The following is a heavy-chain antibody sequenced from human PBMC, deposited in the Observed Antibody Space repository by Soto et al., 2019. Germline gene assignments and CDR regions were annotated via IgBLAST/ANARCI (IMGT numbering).Heavy chain of an antibody. CDR2: ISGYNGNT. D-gene: IGHD3-10*01. Sequence: QVQLVQSGAEVKKPGASVKVSCKTSGYTFTSHGISWVRQAPGQGLEWLGWISGYNGNTNYAQKVQGRITLTRDTSTTTVFMEMTGLRSNDTAVYYCARDEGIRGFDSWGQGTLVTVSS. CDR1: GYTFTSHG. CDR3: ARDEGIRGFDS. J-gene: IGHJ4*02. V-gene: IGHV1-18*01.